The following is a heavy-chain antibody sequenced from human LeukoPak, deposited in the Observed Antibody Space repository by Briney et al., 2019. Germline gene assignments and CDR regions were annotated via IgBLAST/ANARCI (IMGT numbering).Heavy chain of an antibody. CDR2: INDNGGRT. D-gene: IGHD1-26*01. J-gene: IGHJ4*02. CDR3: VKDVCGSYEFDY. Sequence: PGRSLRLSCSASGFTFSRYAMHCVRQAPGKGLEYVSGINDNGGRTHYGDSVKGRFSISRDNSKNTLHLQMSTLRAEDTALYYCVKDVCGSYEFDYWGQGILVTVAS. V-gene: IGHV3-64D*09. CDR1: GFTFSRYA.